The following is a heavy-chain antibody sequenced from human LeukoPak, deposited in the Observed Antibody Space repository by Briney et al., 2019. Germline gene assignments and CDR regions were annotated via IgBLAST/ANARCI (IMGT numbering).Heavy chain of an antibody. CDR2: INPNSGGT. CDR3: ARDFFASGFGFDP. CDR1: GYTFTGHY. Sequence: ASVKVSCKASGYTFTGHYMHWVRQAPGQGLEWMGWINPNSGGTNYAQKFQGRVTMTRDTSISTAYMELSRLRSDDTAVYYCARDFFASGFGFDPWGQGTLVTVSS. D-gene: IGHD5-12*01. J-gene: IGHJ5*02. V-gene: IGHV1-2*02.